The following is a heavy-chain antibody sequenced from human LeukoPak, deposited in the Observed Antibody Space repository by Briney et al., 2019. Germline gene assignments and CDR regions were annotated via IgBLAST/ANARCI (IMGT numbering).Heavy chain of an antibody. CDR3: ARSPIEYSSSSGGDY. D-gene: IGHD6-6*01. V-gene: IGHV3-21*01. Sequence: PGGSLRLSCAASGFSFSSFSMNWVRQAPGKGLEWVSYISGGSSFTYYVDSVKGRFTISRDNAKNSLYLQMNSLRAEDTAVYYCARSPIEYSSSSGGDYWGQGTLVTVSS. CDR1: GFSFSSFS. J-gene: IGHJ4*02. CDR2: ISGGSSFT.